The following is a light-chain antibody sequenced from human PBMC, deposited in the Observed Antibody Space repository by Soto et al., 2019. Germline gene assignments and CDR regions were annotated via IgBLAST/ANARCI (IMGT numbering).Light chain of an antibody. J-gene: IGKJ1*01. Sequence: EIVMTQSPATLSVSPGERATLPCRASQSVRSNLAWYQQKPGQAPWLLIYGASTRATGVPVRFSGSGSGTEFTLTISSLQPDDFGTYYCQEYNSYTGTFGPGTKVDIK. V-gene: IGKV3-15*01. CDR3: QEYNSYTGT. CDR1: QSVRSN. CDR2: GAS.